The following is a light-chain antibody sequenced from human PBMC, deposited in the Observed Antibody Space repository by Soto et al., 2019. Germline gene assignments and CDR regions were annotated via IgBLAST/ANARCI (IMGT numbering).Light chain of an antibody. Sequence: DIQMTQSPSTLSGSVGDRVTITCRASQTISSWLAWYQQKPGKAPKLLIYKASTLKSGVPSRFSGSGSGTDFTLTINSLEPEDFAVYYCQQRSNWPPITFGQGTRLEI. V-gene: IGKV1-5*03. CDR2: KAS. J-gene: IGKJ5*01. CDR1: QTISSW. CDR3: QQRSNWPPIT.